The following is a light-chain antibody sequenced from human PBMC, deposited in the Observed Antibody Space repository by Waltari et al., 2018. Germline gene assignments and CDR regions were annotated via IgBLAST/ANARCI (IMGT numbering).Light chain of an antibody. J-gene: IGLJ1*01. CDR2: NDN. V-gene: IGLV3-21*02. CDR1: NIGSKS. Sequence: SYVLTQSPAVSVAPGQTARLPCGGNNIGSKSVHWYQQKSGQAPVLVVYNDNDRPSGIPERFSGSNSGNTATLTISRVEAGDEADYYCQVWDFTSDYVFATGTKVTVL. CDR3: QVWDFTSDYV.